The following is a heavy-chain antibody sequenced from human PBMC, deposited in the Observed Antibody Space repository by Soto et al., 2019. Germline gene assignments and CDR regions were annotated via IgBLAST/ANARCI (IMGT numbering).Heavy chain of an antibody. J-gene: IGHJ6*02. CDR1: GDSVSSNSAA. Sequence: PSQTLSLTCAISGDSVSSNSAAWNWIRQSPSRGLEWLGRTYYRSKWYNDYAVSVKSRITINPDTSKNQFSLQLNSVTPEDTAVYYCARLERTVTGYYYYYGVDVWGQGTTVTVSS. V-gene: IGHV6-1*01. CDR2: TYYRSKWYN. CDR3: ARLERTVTGYYYYYGVDV. D-gene: IGHD4-17*01.